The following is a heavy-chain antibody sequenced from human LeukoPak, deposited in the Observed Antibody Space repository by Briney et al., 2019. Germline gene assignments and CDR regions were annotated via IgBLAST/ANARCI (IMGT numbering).Heavy chain of an antibody. CDR3: ARLQRAAGIAVAGSLDY. CDR2: FYDSGST. J-gene: IGHJ4*02. Sequence: SETLSLTCTVSGGSASSYYWNWIRQPPGKGLEWIGNFYDSGSTNYNPSLKSRVTISVDTSKNQFSLKLSSVTAADTAVYYCARLQRAAGIAVAGSLDYWGQGTLVTVSS. D-gene: IGHD6-19*01. CDR1: GGSASSYY. V-gene: IGHV4-59*08.